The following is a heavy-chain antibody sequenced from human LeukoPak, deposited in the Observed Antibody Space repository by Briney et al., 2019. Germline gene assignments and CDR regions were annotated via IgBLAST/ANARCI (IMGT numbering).Heavy chain of an antibody. J-gene: IGHJ4*02. V-gene: IGHV3-23*01. CDR2: ISGSGGST. CDR3: AREKLLWFGTLDY. Sequence: GGSLRLSCAASGFTFSSYAMSWVRQAPGKGLEWVLAISGSGGSTYYADSVKGRFTISRDNAKNSLYLQMNSLRAEDTAVYYCAREKLLWFGTLDYWGQGTLVTVSS. CDR1: GFTFSSYA. D-gene: IGHD3-10*01.